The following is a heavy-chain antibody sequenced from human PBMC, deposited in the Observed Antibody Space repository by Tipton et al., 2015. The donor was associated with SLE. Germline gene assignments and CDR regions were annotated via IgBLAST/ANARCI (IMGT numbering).Heavy chain of an antibody. CDR3: ARERAGGGNYFDY. CDR1: GGSISSSSYY. D-gene: IGHD3-16*01. Sequence: TLSLTCTVSGGSISSSSYYWGWIRQPPGKGLEWIGSIYYSGSTYYNPSLKSRVTISVDTSKNQFSLKLSSVTAADTAVYYCARERAGGGNYFDYWGQGTLATVSS. V-gene: IGHV4-39*07. CDR2: IYYSGST. J-gene: IGHJ4*02.